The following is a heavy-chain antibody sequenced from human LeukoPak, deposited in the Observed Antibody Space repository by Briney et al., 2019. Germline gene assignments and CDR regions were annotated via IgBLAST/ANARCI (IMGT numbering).Heavy chain of an antibody. CDR3: ARVNWNDRFDY. Sequence: SETLSLTCAVYGGSFSGYYWGWIRQPAGKGLEWIGRIYTSGSTNYNPSLKSRVTMSVDTSKNQFSLKLSSVTAADTAVYYCARVNWNDRFDYWGQGTLVTVSS. D-gene: IGHD1-20*01. CDR1: GGSFSGYY. CDR2: IYTSGST. V-gene: IGHV4-59*10. J-gene: IGHJ4*02.